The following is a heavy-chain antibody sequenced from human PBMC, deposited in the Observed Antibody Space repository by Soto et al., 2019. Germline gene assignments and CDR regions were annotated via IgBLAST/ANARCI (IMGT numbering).Heavy chain of an antibody. CDR1: GFTFSSYS. Sequence: GGSLRLSCAASGFTFSSYSMNLVRQAPGKGLEWVSYISSSSSTIYYADSVKGRFTISRDNAKNSLYLQMNSLRDEDTAVYYCARDQDPFYYDSSGYSFDYWGQGTLVTVSS. V-gene: IGHV3-48*02. J-gene: IGHJ4*02. D-gene: IGHD3-22*01. CDR2: ISSSSSTI. CDR3: ARDQDPFYYDSSGYSFDY.